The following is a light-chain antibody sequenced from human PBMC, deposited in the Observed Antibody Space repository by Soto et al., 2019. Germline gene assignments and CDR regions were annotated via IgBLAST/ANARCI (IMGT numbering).Light chain of an antibody. CDR3: QQYGSSHPLS. CDR1: QSVSSSY. CDR2: GAS. Sequence: IVLTQSPGTLSLSPGERATLSCRASQSVSSSYLAWYQQKPGQAPRLIIYGASSRANGIPDRFSGSGSGTDFTLTLRRLEPEDFAVYYCQQYGSSHPLSFGGGTKVDIK. J-gene: IGKJ4*01. V-gene: IGKV3-20*01.